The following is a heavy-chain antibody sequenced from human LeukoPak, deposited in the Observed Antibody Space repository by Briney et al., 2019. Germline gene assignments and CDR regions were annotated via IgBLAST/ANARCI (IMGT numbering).Heavy chain of an antibody. J-gene: IGHJ4*02. Sequence: GGSLRLSCAASGFTFSSYSMNWVRQAPGKGLEWVAVIWYDGSNKYYADSVKGRFTISRDNSKNTLYLQMNSLRAEDTAVYYCARGVTTYYYDSSGYYPDYWDQGTLVTVSS. CDR1: GFTFSSYS. V-gene: IGHV3-33*08. CDR3: ARGVTTYYYDSSGYYPDY. CDR2: IWYDGSNK. D-gene: IGHD3-22*01.